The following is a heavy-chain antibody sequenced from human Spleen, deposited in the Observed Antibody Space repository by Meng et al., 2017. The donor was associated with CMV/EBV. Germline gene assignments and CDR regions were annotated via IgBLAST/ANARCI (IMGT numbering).Heavy chain of an antibody. J-gene: IGHJ4*02. CDR3: ARGGYYDSSGAPRFDY. CDR1: GGTISSGDYY. CDR2: IYYSGST. V-gene: IGHV4-30-4*08. D-gene: IGHD3-22*01. Sequence: VQLQVSGPGLVKPPQPLSLTCTVSGGTISSGDYYWSWIRQPPGKGLEWIGYIYYSGSTYYNPSLKSRVTISVDTSKNQFSLKLSSVTAADTAVYYCARGGYYDSSGAPRFDYWGQGTLVTVSS.